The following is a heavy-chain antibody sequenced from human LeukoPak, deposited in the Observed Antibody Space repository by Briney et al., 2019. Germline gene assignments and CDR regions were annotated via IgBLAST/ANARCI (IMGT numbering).Heavy chain of an antibody. J-gene: IGHJ6*03. Sequence: SETLSLTYTVSGGSISSYYWSWIRQPAGKGLEWIGRIYTSGSTNYNPSLKSRVTMSVDTSKSQFSLKLSSVTAADTAVYYCARGSPIDYYYYYYMDVWGKGTTVTVSS. D-gene: IGHD2-15*01. CDR1: GGSISSYY. V-gene: IGHV4-4*07. CDR3: ARGSPIDYYYYYYMDV. CDR2: IYTSGST.